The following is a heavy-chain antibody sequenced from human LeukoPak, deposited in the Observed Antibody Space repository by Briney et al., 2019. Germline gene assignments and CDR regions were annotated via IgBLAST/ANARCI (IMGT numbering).Heavy chain of an antibody. Sequence: GGSLRLSCAASGFTFSSYAMSWVRQAPGKGLEWVSAISGSGGSTYYADSVKGRFTISRDNSKNTLYLQMNSLRAEDTAVYYCAKSPQLWFGEDLNWFDPWGQGTLVTVSS. D-gene: IGHD3-10*01. CDR1: GFTFSSYA. CDR2: ISGSGGST. V-gene: IGHV3-23*01. CDR3: AKSPQLWFGEDLNWFDP. J-gene: IGHJ5*02.